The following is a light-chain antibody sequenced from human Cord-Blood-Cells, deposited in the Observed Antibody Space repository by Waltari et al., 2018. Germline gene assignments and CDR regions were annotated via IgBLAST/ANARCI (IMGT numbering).Light chain of an antibody. CDR1: SSEVGGYNH. CDR3: SSYTSSSTRV. Sequence: QSALPQPAPVSGSPGQTITISCTGTSSEVGGYNHVCWYQQHPGKAPKLMIYDVSNRPSGVSNRFSGSKSGNTASLTISGLQAEDEADYYCSSYTSSSTRVFGGGTKLTVL. J-gene: IGLJ3*02. CDR2: DVS. V-gene: IGLV2-14*03.